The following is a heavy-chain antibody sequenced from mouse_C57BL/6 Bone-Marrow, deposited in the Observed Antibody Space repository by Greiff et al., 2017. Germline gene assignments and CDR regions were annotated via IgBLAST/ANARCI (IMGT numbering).Heavy chain of an antibody. Sequence: QFQLQQSGPELVKPGASVKISCKASGYAFSSSWMNWVKQRPGKGLEWIGRIYPGDGDTNYNGKFKGKATLTAHKSSSTAYMQLSSLTSENSAVYFCATSCFDYWGQGTTLTVSS. V-gene: IGHV1-82*01. CDR1: GYAFSSSW. J-gene: IGHJ2*01. CDR2: IYPGDGDT. CDR3: ATSCFDY.